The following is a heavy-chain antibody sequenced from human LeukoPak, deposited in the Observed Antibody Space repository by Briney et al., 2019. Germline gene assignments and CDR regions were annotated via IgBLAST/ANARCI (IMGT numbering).Heavy chain of an antibody. V-gene: IGHV3-33*01. CDR1: GFTFSSYG. Sequence: PGGSLRLSCAASGFTFSSYGMHWVRQAPGKGLEWVAVIWYDGSNKYYADSVKGRFTISRDNSKNTLCLQMNSLRAEDTAVYYCARDDGYMPYFDYWGQGTLVTVSS. CDR2: IWYDGSNK. CDR3: ARDDGYMPYFDY. J-gene: IGHJ4*02. D-gene: IGHD5-24*01.